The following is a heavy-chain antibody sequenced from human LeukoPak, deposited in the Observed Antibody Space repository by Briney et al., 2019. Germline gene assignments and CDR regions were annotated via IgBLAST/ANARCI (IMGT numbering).Heavy chain of an antibody. CDR2: ISSSSTYI. CDR1: GFTFSDYS. Sequence: GGSLRLSCAASGFTFSDYSMNWVRLAPGKGLEWVSSISSSSTYISYADSMRGRFTISRDNAKNSLYLQMGSLGAEDTAVYYCARDSRTAAVDQLDYWGQGTLVTVSP. D-gene: IGHD6-13*01. CDR3: ARDSRTAAVDQLDY. V-gene: IGHV3-21*01. J-gene: IGHJ4*02.